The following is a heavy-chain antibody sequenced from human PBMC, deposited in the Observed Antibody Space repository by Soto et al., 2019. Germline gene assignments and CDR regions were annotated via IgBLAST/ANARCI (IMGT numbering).Heavy chain of an antibody. Sequence: QVQLQESGPGLVKPSQTLSLTCTVSGGSISGGDYYWSWIRQPPGKGLECIGYIYSTGTTYYNPSLQSRVTISVDTSKKQFSLKLSSVTAADTAVYYCASVPGKKYSYGYVEQIGYWGQGTLVTVSS. D-gene: IGHD5-18*01. CDR1: GGSISGGDYY. J-gene: IGHJ4*02. V-gene: IGHV4-30-4*01. CDR2: IYSTGTT. CDR3: ASVPGKKYSYGYVEQIGY.